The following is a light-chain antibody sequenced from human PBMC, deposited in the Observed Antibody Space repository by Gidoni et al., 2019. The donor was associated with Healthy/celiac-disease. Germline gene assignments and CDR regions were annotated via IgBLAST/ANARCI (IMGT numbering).Light chain of an antibody. CDR3: QQRSNWLLT. Sequence: EIVFTHPPPTLSLSPGERTTLPCRASNSVSSYLSRYQQKPGQAPRLLIYDASNRANGIPARCSSSGSGTDFTLPISSLEPEDFAVYYCQQRSNWLLTFGGGTKVEIK. CDR2: DAS. V-gene: IGKV3-11*01. CDR1: NSVSSY. J-gene: IGKJ4*01.